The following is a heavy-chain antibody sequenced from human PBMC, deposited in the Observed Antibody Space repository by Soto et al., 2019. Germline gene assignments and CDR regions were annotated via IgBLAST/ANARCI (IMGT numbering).Heavy chain of an antibody. V-gene: IGHV1-18*01. D-gene: IGHD6-13*01. CDR2: ISAYNGNT. J-gene: IGHJ4*02. CDR1: GYTFTSYG. CDR3: ARDWSSIAAAGTEGDS. Sequence: QVQLVQSGAEVKKPGASVKVSCKASGYTFTSYGISWVRQAPGQGPEWMGWISAYNGNTNYAQKHQGRVTMTTDTSASTAYMELRSLRSDDTAVYYCARDWSSIAAAGTEGDSWGQGTLVTVSS.